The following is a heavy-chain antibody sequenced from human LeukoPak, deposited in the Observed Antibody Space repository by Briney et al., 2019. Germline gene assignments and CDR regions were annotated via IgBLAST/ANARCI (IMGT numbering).Heavy chain of an antibody. CDR2: INPNSGGT. CDR1: GYTFTGYY. D-gene: IGHD3-10*01. CDR3: ARGYGSGSYRFNH. Sequence: ASVKVSCKASGYTFTGYYMHWVRQAPGQGLEWMGWINPNSGGTNYAQKFQGRVTMTRDTSISTAYMELSRLRSDDTAVYYCARGYGSGSYRFNHWGQGTLVTVSS. V-gene: IGHV1-2*02. J-gene: IGHJ5*02.